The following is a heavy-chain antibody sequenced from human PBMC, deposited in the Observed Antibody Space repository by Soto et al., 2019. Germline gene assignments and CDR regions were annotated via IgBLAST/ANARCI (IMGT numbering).Heavy chain of an antibody. V-gene: IGHV4-31*03. J-gene: IGHJ4*02. CDR3: ARGYYYDS. Sequence: PAETLSLTCTFSDGAIISGGYYVSWIRQHPGKGLEWIGYIYYSGSTYYNPSLKSRVTISVDTSKNQFSLKLSSVTAADTAVYYCARGYYYDSWGQGTLVTVSS. CDR2: IYYSGST. D-gene: IGHD3-22*01. CDR1: DGAIISGGYY.